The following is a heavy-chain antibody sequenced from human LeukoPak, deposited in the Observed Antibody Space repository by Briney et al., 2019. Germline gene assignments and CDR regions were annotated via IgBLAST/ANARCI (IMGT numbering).Heavy chain of an antibody. J-gene: IGHJ4*02. CDR3: AKVPLWCGDRGGDY. D-gene: IGHD3-10*01. V-gene: IGHV3-23*01. CDR1: GFTFSSYA. CDR2: ISGSGGST. Sequence: GGSLRLSCAASGFTFSSYAMSWVRQAPGKGLEWVSAISGSGGSTYYADSVKGRFTISRDNSKNTLYLQMNSLRAEDTAVYYCAKVPLWCGDRGGDYGGQEPRVTVS.